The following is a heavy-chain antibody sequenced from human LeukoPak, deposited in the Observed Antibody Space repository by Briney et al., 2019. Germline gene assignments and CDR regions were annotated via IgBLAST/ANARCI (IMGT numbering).Heavy chain of an antibody. CDR1: GFTFSNYS. V-gene: IGHV3-48*02. CDR2: ISSSSTTL. J-gene: IGHJ4*02. Sequence: PGGSLRPSCAVSGFTFSNYSMNWVRQAPGKGLEWVSYISSSSTTLFYADSVKGRFTISRDNAKNLLFLQMNSLRDEDTAVYYCARDGFSDYWGQGILVTVSS. CDR3: ARDGFSDY. D-gene: IGHD3-10*01.